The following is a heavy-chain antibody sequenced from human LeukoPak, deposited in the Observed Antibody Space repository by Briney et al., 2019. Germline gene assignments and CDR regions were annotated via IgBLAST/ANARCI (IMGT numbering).Heavy chain of an antibody. CDR3: AKIGVIGNWYYDV. Sequence: QPGGSLRLSCAAAGFTFSSYSMNWVRQAPWKGPEWVSSISSGSDYTFYADSVKGRFTISRDNSKNTLYLQMNSLRAGDTAIYHCAKIGVIGNWYYDVWGRGTLVTVSS. D-gene: IGHD3-10*01. J-gene: IGHJ2*01. CDR1: GFTFSSYS. V-gene: IGHV3-23*01. CDR2: ISSGSDYT.